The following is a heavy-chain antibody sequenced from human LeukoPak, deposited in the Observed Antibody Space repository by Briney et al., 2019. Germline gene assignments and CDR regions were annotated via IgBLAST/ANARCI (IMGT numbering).Heavy chain of an antibody. CDR3: AHSGDFWTDYHFDY. V-gene: IGHV2-5*01. Sequence: SGPTVVKPTQTLTLTCTFSGFSPNTSRVGVGCIRQPPGKALQCLALIYCNDVNLYSPSLTSRLTIAKDTSNNQAVHTMTNIDPVDTATYYCAHSGDFWTDYHFDYWGQGTLVTVSS. D-gene: IGHD3/OR15-3a*01. CDR2: IYCNDVN. CDR1: GFSPNTSRVG. J-gene: IGHJ4*02.